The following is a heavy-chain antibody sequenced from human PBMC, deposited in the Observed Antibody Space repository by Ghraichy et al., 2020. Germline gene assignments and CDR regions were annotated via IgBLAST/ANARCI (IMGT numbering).Heavy chain of an antibody. CDR3: ARDIPWLVSTGSFDI. J-gene: IGHJ3*02. Sequence: SETLSLTCSVSGGSFSSYYWTWIRQPAGKALEWIGRISDSGSTNQNPSLKSRVSMSVDTAKSQFSLRLTSMTAADTAVYYCARDIPWLVSTGSFDIWGQGTLVTVSS. D-gene: IGHD6-19*01. CDR2: ISDSGST. V-gene: IGHV4-4*07. CDR1: GGSFSSYY.